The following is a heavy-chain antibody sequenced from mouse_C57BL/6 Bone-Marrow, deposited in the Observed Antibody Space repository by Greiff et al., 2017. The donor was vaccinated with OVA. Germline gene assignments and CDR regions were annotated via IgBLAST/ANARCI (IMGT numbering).Heavy chain of an antibody. CDR3: ARDYDGYYGFAY. D-gene: IGHD2-3*01. Sequence: EVQGVESGGGLVKPGGSLKLSCAASGFTFSSYAMSWVRQTPEKRLEWVATISDGGSYNYYPDNVKGRFTISRDNAKNKLYLQMSHLKSEDTAMYYCARDYDGYYGFAYWGQGTLVTVSA. CDR2: ISDGGSYN. J-gene: IGHJ3*01. V-gene: IGHV5-4*01. CDR1: GFTFSSYA.